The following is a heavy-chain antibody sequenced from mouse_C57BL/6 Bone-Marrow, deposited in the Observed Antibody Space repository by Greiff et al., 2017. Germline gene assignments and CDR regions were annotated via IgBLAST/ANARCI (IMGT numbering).Heavy chain of an antibody. Sequence: VQLQQSGAELVRPGASVKLSCTASGFNIKDDYMHWVKQRPEQGLEWIGWIDPENGATEYASKFPGKATITADTSSNTALLQLSSLTSEDTAVYYYNTGYYSNYAPFDYWGQGTTLKVSS. CDR1: GFNIKDDY. D-gene: IGHD2-5*01. V-gene: IGHV14-4*01. J-gene: IGHJ2*01. CDR2: IDPENGAT. CDR3: NTGYYSNYAPFDY.